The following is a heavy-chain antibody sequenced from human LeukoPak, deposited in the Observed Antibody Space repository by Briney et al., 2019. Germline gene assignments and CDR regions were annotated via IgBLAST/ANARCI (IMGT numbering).Heavy chain of an antibody. CDR2: ISSSGGTI. D-gene: IGHD3-16*01. Sequence: PGGSLRLSCAASGCTFSRYAMSWVRQPPCRELAWVSAISSSGGTIYYADSVKGRFTTSRDNAKNSLYLQMHSLRAEDTAVYYCARDRGSYSSYFDHWGQGALVTVSS. CDR3: ARDRGSYSSYFDH. V-gene: IGHV3-23*01. CDR1: GCTFSRYA. J-gene: IGHJ4*02.